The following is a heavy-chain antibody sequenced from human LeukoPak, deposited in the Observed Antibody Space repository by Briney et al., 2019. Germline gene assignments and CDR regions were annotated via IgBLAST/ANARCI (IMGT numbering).Heavy chain of an antibody. CDR3: ARGRSYGFDFDS. D-gene: IGHD5-18*01. J-gene: IGHJ4*02. CDR1: GVSINTCCYY. Sequence: SETLSLTCDVSGVSINTCCYYWTWIRQPPGKGLEWIGYKYYSGSTRYNSSLRSRLTISLDTSKNQFSLRLSSVTAADTAVYYCARGRSYGFDFDSWGPGTLVIVSS. CDR2: KYYSGST. V-gene: IGHV4-61*01.